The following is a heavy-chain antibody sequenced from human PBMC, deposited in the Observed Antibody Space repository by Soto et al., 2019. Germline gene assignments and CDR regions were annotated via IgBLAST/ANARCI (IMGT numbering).Heavy chain of an antibody. D-gene: IGHD1-1*01. CDR2: MNPNSGNT. CDR3: ARERTGTRGGDY. Sequence: QVQLVQSGAEVKKPGASVKVSCKASGYTFTSYDINWVRQATGQGLEWMGWMNPNSGNTGYAQKFQGRVTMTMITSISTAYMELSSLRSEYTAVYYCARERTGTRGGDYWGQGTLVTVSS. CDR1: GYTFTSYD. V-gene: IGHV1-8*01. J-gene: IGHJ4*02.